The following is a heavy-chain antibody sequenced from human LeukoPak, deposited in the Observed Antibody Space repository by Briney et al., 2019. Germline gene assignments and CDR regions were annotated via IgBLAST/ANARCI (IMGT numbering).Heavy chain of an antibody. CDR2: ISYDGSNK. Sequence: GGSLRLSCAASGFPFSSYAMHWVRQAPGKGLEWVAVISYDGSNKYYADSVKGRFTISRGNSKNTLYLQMNSLRAEDTAVYYCARDNPGPGYGMDVWGQGTTVTVSS. CDR1: GFPFSSYA. V-gene: IGHV3-30-3*01. J-gene: IGHJ6*02. CDR3: ARDNPGPGYGMDV.